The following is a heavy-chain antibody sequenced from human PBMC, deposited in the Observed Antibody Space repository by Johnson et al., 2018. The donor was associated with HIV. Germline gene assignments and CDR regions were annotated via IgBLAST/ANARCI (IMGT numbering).Heavy chain of an antibody. CDR3: AKSQDRSAYDYDFDI. J-gene: IGHJ3*02. V-gene: IGHV3-7*05. D-gene: IGHD3-22*01. CDR2: IKQDGREK. Sequence: VQLVESGGGLVQPGGSLRLSCAAPGFTFRSYWMRWVRQAPGKGLEWVATIKQDGREKYHAASVKGRFTRSSDHSKNTLYLQMSSLRAEDTAVYYCAKSQDRSAYDYDFDIWGQGTMVTVSS. CDR1: GFTFRSYW.